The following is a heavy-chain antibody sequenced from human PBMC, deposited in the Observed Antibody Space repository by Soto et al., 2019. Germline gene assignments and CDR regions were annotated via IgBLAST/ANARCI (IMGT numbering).Heavy chain of an antibody. CDR3: ARAMTTVTADWFDP. CDR1: GGTFSSYT. J-gene: IGHJ5*02. V-gene: IGHV1-69*02. Sequence: QVQLVQSGAEVKKPGSSVKVSCKASGGTFSSYTISWVRQAPGQGLEWMGRIIPILGIANYAQKLQGRVTNTADNYTSTAYMELSSVSSEDTAVYYCARAMTTVTADWFDPWGQGTLVTVSS. D-gene: IGHD4-17*01. CDR2: IIPILGIA.